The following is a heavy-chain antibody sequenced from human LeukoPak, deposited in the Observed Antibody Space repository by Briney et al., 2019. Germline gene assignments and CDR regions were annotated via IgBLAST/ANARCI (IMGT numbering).Heavy chain of an antibody. V-gene: IGHV4-4*09. Sequence: SETLSLTCTVSGASFSNDYWSWVRQAPGKGLEWIGYIYHNGRTNYSPSLKSRIIMSIDTSQNQFSLKLTSVTAADTAVYFCATLRGSSGWFDYWGQGALVTVSS. J-gene: IGHJ5*01. CDR3: ATLRGSSGWFDY. CDR2: IYHNGRT. D-gene: IGHD6-19*01. CDR1: GASFSNDY.